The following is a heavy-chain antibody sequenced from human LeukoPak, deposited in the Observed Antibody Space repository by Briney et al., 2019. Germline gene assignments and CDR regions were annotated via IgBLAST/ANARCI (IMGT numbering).Heavy chain of an antibody. V-gene: IGHV1-69*05. CDR2: IIPLFGTA. D-gene: IGHD5-24*01. CDR1: GGTFSSYA. Sequence: ASVKVSCKASGGTFSSYAISWVRQAPGQGLEWMGRIIPLFGTANYAQKFQGRVTITTDESTSTAYMELSSLRSEDTAVYYCARRKMDGYNPGAFDIWGQGTMVTVSS. CDR3: ARRKMDGYNPGAFDI. J-gene: IGHJ3*02.